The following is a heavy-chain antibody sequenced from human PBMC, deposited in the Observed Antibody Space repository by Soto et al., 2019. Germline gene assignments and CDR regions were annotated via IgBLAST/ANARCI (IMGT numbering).Heavy chain of an antibody. CDR1: GGSISSGGYY. CDR3: ERAEFGEVGAAFDI. D-gene: IGHD3-10*01. Sequence: QVQLQESGPGLVKPSQTLSLTCTVSGGSISSGGYYWSWIRQHPGKGLEWIGYIYYSGSTYYNPSLKSRVTISVDTSKNQFSLKLSSVTDEDTAVYYCERAEFGEVGAAFDIWGQGTMVTVSS. V-gene: IGHV4-31*03. CDR2: IYYSGST. J-gene: IGHJ3*02.